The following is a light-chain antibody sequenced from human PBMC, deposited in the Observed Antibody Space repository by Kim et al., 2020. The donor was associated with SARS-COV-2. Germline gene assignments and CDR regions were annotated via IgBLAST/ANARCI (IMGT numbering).Light chain of an antibody. CDR2: GKN. V-gene: IGLV3-19*01. Sequence: LVQTVRITCQGDSLRSYYASWYQQKPGQAPVLVIYGKNNRPSGIPDRFSGSSSGNTASLTITGAQAEDEADYYCNSRDSSGNHRWVFGGGTKLTVL. CDR3: NSRDSSGNHRWV. J-gene: IGLJ3*02. CDR1: SLRSYY.